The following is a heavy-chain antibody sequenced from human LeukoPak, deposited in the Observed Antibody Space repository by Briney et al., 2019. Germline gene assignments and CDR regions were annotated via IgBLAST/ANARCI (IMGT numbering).Heavy chain of an antibody. Sequence: GGSLRLSCAASGFTFSRHSMNWVRQAPGRGLEWVSYISSSGSTIYYADSVKGRFTISRDNAKNSLYLQMNSLRAEDTAVYYCAELGITMIGGVWGKGTTVTISS. D-gene: IGHD3-10*02. CDR2: ISSSGSTI. J-gene: IGHJ6*04. CDR1: GFTFSRHS. V-gene: IGHV3-48*04. CDR3: AELGITMIGGV.